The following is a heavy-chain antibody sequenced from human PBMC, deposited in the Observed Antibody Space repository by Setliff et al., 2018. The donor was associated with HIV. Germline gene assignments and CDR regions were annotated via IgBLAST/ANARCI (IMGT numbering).Heavy chain of an antibody. CDR1: GGSFSGYY. Sequence: PSETLSLTCAVYGGSFSGYYWSWIRQSPGKGLEWIGEINHSGSTSYNPSLSSRLTVSVDTSKNQGSLRLSSVTAADPAVYYCARHWDPPGSSWNFYYYYMDLWGEGTTVTVSS. CDR2: INHSGST. J-gene: IGHJ6*03. D-gene: IGHD6-13*01. CDR3: ARHWDPPGSSWNFYYYYMDL. V-gene: IGHV4-34*01.